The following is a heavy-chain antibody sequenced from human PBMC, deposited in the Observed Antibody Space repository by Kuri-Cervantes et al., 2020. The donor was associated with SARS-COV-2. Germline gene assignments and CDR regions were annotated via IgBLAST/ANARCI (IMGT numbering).Heavy chain of an antibody. V-gene: IGHV3-13*03. D-gene: IGHD2-15*01. CDR3: ASLGVDCSGGSCWQGFDY. J-gene: IGHJ4*02. Sequence: GESLKISCAACGFTFSSYDMHWVRQATGKGLEWVSAIGTAGDTYYPGSVKGQFTISRENAKNSLYLQMNSLRAGDTAVYYCASLGVDCSGGSCWQGFDYWGQGTLVTVSS. CDR2: IGTAGDT. CDR1: GFTFSSYD.